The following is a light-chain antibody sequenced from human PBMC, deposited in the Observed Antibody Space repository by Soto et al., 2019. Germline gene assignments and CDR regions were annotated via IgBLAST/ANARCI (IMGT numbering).Light chain of an antibody. J-gene: IGKJ4*01. CDR3: QQRSNWPLLT. CDR1: QSVSSY. V-gene: IGKV3-11*01. Sequence: EIVLPQSPATLSLSPGERATLSCRASQSVSSYLAWYQQKPGQAPRLLIYDASNRATGIPARFSGSGSGTDFTLTISSLAPEDFAVYYCQQRSNWPLLTFGGGTKVEIK. CDR2: DAS.